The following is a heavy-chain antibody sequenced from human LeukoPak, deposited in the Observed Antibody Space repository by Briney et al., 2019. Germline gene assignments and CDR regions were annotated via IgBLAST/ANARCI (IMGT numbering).Heavy chain of an antibody. Sequence: GGSLRLSCAASGFTFSSYAMSWVRQAPGKGLEWVSAISGSGGSTYYADSVKGRFTISRDNSKNTLYLQMNSLRAEDTAVYYCAKFVPSPRAIFGVGIDYYYYMHVWGKGTTVTVSS. V-gene: IGHV3-23*01. CDR2: ISGSGGST. D-gene: IGHD3-3*01. CDR3: AKFVPSPRAIFGVGIDYYYYMHV. J-gene: IGHJ6*03. CDR1: GFTFSSYA.